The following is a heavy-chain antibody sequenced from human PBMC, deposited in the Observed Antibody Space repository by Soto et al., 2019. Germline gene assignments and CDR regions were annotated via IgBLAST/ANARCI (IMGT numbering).Heavy chain of an antibody. CDR2: ISSSSSYI. Sequence: GGSLRLSCAAPGFSFSSYSMNWVRQAPGKGLEWVSSISSSSSYIYYADSVKGRFTISRDNAKNSLYLQMYSLRAEDTAVYYCAKAHGDHEFDYWGQGTLVTVSS. CDR3: AKAHGDHEFDY. V-gene: IGHV3-21*01. CDR1: GFSFSSYS. J-gene: IGHJ4*02. D-gene: IGHD4-17*01.